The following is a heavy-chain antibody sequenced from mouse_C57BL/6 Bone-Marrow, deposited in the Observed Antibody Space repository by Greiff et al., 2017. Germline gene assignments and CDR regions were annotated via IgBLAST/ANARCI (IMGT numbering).Heavy chain of an antibody. CDR2: INPNNGGT. CDR1: GYTFTDYY. Sequence: VQLQQSGPELVKPGASVKISCKASGYTFTDYYMNWVKQSHGKSLEWIGDINPNNGGTSYNQKFKGKATLTVDKSSSTAYIELRSLTSEDSAVYYCAKAYYSNYGFAYWGQGTLVTVSA. D-gene: IGHD2-5*01. V-gene: IGHV1-26*01. J-gene: IGHJ3*01. CDR3: AKAYYSNYGFAY.